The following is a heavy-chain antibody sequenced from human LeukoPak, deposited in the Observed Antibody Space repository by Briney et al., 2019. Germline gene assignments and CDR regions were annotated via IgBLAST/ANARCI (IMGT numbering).Heavy chain of an antibody. CDR2: IYYSGST. Sequence: PSETLSHTCTVSGGSISSYYWSWIRQPPGKGLEWIGYIYYSGSTNYNPSLKSRVTISVDTSKNQFSLKLSSVTAADTAVYYCASTYGSGSSYTFDYWGQGTLVTVSS. CDR3: ASTYGSGSSYTFDY. J-gene: IGHJ4*02. CDR1: GGSISSYY. D-gene: IGHD3-10*01. V-gene: IGHV4-59*01.